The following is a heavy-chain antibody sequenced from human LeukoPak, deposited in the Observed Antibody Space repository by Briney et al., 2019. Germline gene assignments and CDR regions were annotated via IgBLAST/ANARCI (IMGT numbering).Heavy chain of an antibody. CDR1: GGSISSYY. CDR2: IYYSGST. V-gene: IGHV4-59*08. D-gene: IGHD2-15*01. Sequence: PSETLSLTCTVSGGSISSYYWSWIRQPPGKGLEWIGYIYYSGSTNYNPSLKSRVTISVDTSKNQFSLKLSSVTAADTAVYYCASSNGRGLVVVAAKVGYFDYWGQGTLVTVSS. J-gene: IGHJ4*02. CDR3: ASSNGRGLVVVAAKVGYFDY.